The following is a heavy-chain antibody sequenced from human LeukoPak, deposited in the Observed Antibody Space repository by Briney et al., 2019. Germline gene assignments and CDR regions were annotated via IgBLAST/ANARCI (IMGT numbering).Heavy chain of an antibody. V-gene: IGHV4-30-2*01. CDR1: GASISSGGYY. Sequence: SQTLSLTYTVSGASISSGGYYWSWIRQHPGKGLEWIGYIYHSGSTYYNPSLKSRVTISVDRSKNQFSLKLSSVTAADTAVYYCATFGGNGFDYWGQGTLVTVSS. CDR3: ATFGGNGFDY. D-gene: IGHD4-23*01. CDR2: IYHSGST. J-gene: IGHJ4*02.